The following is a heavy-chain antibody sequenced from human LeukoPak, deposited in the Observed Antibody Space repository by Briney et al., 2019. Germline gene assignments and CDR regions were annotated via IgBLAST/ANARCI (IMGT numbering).Heavy chain of an antibody. CDR3: ARGGVSPDYAFDI. J-gene: IGHJ3*02. Sequence: GGSLRLSCAASGFTFSSYAMSWVRQAPGKGLEWVSAISGSGGSTYYADSVKGRFTISRDTSKNTLYLQMNSLRAEDTALYYCARGGVSPDYAFDIWGHGTMVTVSS. V-gene: IGHV3-23*01. CDR2: ISGSGGST. CDR1: GFTFSSYA.